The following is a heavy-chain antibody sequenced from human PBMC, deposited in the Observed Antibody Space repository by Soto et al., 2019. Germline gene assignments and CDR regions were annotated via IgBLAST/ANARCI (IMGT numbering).Heavy chain of an antibody. CDR2: IIPIFGKA. CDR1: GGTFSSYA. CDR3: AVECTNGPGGSFPQGVQEDFQH. Sequence: QVQLVQSGAEVKKPGSSVKVSCKASGGTFSSYAISWVRQAPGQGLEWMGGIIPIFGKANYAQKFQGRVTITADESTSTAYMELSSLRSEDTAVYYCAVECTNGPGGSFPQGVQEDFQHWGQGTLVTVSS. V-gene: IGHV1-69*01. J-gene: IGHJ1*01. D-gene: IGHD2-8*01.